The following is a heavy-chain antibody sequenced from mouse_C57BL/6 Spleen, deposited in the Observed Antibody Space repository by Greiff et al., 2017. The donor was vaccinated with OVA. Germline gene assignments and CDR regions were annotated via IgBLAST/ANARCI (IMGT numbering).Heavy chain of an antibody. V-gene: IGHV2-2*01. CDR3: ARGDYGIHYAMDY. CDR1: GFSLTSYG. Sequence: QVQLKESGPGLVQPSQSLSITCTVSGFSLTSYGVHWVRQSPGKGLEWLGVIWSGGSTDYNAAFISRLSISKDNSKSQVFFKMNSLQADDTAIYYCARGDYGIHYAMDYWGQGTSVTVSS. J-gene: IGHJ4*01. D-gene: IGHD1-1*01. CDR2: IWSGGST.